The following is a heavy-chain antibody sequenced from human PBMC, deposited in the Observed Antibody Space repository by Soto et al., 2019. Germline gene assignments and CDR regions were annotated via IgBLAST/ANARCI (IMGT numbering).Heavy chain of an antibody. J-gene: IGHJ4*02. CDR1: GFSFSSPA. CDR2: TSGNGGAT. V-gene: IGHV3-23*01. Sequence: EVQLLESGGGLVQPGGSLRLSCVASGFSFSSPAMTWVRQAAGKGLEWVASTSGNGGATYHSDSVRGLCTISRDNSNNPLYRQMDSLRGVYTCASYCAKDLSEYYGSDGLPDYWGEGALVTVSS. CDR3: AKDLSEYYGSDGLPDY. D-gene: IGHD3-10*01.